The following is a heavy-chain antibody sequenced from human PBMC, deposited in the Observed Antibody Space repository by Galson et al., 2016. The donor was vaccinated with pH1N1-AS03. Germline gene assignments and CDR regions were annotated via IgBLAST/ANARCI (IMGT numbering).Heavy chain of an antibody. CDR3: VKDFGIGWELQHFDW. CDR1: GFTFIGYW. D-gene: IGHD1-26*01. Sequence: SLRLSCAASGFTFIGYWLSWVRQAPGQGLEWVASISGRSGVTYYPASVKGRFTISRDNSRNILDLQMSNLRAEDTARDFCVKDFGIGWELQHFDWWGQGTLLTVSS. J-gene: IGHJ4*02. CDR2: ISGRSGVT. V-gene: IGHV3-23*01.